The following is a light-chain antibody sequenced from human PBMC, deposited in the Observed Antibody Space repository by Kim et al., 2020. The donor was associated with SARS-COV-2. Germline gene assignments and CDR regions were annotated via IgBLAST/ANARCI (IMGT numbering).Light chain of an antibody. CDR1: SSNVGSNY. CDR3: AAWDDSLSGWV. Sequence: ELTQPPLASGTPGQRVTISCSGSSSNVGSNYVYWYQQLPGTAPKLLIYRNNQRPSGVPDRFSGPKSGTSASLAISGLRSEDEADYYCAAWDDSLSGWVFVGGTKLTVL. CDR2: RNN. J-gene: IGLJ3*02. V-gene: IGLV1-47*01.